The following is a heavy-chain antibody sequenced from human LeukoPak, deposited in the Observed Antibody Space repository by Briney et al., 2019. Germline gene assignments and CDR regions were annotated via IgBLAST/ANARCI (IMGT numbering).Heavy chain of an antibody. CDR3: CRRNWFDS. CDR1: AVTFSGYS. Sequence: PGGSLRLSCGASAVTFSGYSMNWVRQAPGKGLEWISYISANSSIIHYADSVKGRFTISRDNAKRSLYLQMSSLRAEDTAVHYCCRRNWFDSWGQGTLVTVSS. J-gene: IGHJ5*01. CDR2: ISANSSII. V-gene: IGHV3-48*01.